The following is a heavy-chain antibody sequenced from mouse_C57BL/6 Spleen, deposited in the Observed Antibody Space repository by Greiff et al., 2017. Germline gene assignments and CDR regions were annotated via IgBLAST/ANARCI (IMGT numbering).Heavy chain of an antibody. J-gene: IGHJ3*01. D-gene: IGHD1-1*01. Sequence: VQLQQPGAELVMPGASVKLSCKASGYTFTSYWMHWVKQRPGQGLEWIGEIDPSDSYTNYNQKFKGKSTLTVDKSSSTAYMQLSSLTSEDSAVYYCARGGFITTVVPFAYWGQGTLVTVSA. CDR1: GYTFTSYW. CDR3: ARGGFITTVVPFAY. V-gene: IGHV1-69*01. CDR2: IDPSDSYT.